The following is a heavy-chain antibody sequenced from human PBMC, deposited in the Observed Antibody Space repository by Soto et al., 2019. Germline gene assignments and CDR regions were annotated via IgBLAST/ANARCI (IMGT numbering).Heavy chain of an antibody. J-gene: IGHJ4*02. D-gene: IGHD3-10*01. Sequence: ETLSLTCAASGFTFSSYSMNWVRQAPGKGLEWVSYINSSSSTIYYADSVKGRFTISRDNAKNSLYLQMNSLRAEDAAVYYWAREPRTSVGELPPPNYFDYWGPGTLVTVSS. CDR2: INSSSSTI. CDR3: AREPRTSVGELPPPNYFDY. CDR1: GFTFSSYS. V-gene: IGHV3-48*04.